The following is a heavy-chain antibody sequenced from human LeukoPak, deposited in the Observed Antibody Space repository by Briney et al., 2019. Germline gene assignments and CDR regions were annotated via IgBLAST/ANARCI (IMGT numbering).Heavy chain of an antibody. CDR1: GFTVSSNY. J-gene: IGHJ4*02. CDR2: IYSGGST. Sequence: GGSLRLSCAASGFTVSSNYMSWVRQAPGKGLEWVSVIYSGGSTYYADSVKGRFTISRDNSKNTLYLQMSSLRAEDTAVYYCARDSPRYYFDYWGQGTLVTVSS. V-gene: IGHV3-66*01. CDR3: ARDSPRYYFDY.